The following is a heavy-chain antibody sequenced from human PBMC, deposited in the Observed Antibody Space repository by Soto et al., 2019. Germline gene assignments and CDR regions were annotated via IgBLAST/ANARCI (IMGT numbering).Heavy chain of an antibody. V-gene: IGHV1-69*13. Sequence: GASVKVSCKATGGSYRNDAISWVRQAPGQGLEWMGDITPAFGTANYAQNLQGRITITADDSTSKVYMELSSLRFEDTAVYYCARGATIFGVAAYAYYEMEVWGQGTTVTVSS. CDR2: ITPAFGTA. D-gene: IGHD3-3*01. CDR1: GGSYRNDA. J-gene: IGHJ6*02. CDR3: ARGATIFGVAAYAYYEMEV.